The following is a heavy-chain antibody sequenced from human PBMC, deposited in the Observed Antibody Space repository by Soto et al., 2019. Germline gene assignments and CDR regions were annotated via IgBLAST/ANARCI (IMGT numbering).Heavy chain of an antibody. V-gene: IGHV3-23*01. CDR1: GFTCSSHA. D-gene: IGHD3-16*02. J-gene: IGHJ4*02. CDR2: ITSEGDTT. CDR3: AKALRPSSGGVIASFAS. Sequence: GVPMRVPXTASGFTCSSHAMSWISRAPGKGLEWVSTITSEGDTTFYADSVKGRFTISRDNFRSTFVLQMNSLRVDDTALYYCAKALRPSSGGVIASFASWGQGTQVTVSS.